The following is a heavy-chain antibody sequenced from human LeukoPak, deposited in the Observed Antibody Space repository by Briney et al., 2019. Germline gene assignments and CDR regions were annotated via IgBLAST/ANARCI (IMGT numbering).Heavy chain of an antibody. CDR1: GGSFSGYY. V-gene: IGHV4-34*01. D-gene: IGHD6-13*01. Sequence: SETLSPTCAVYGGSFSGYYWSWIRQPPGKGLEWIGEINHSGSTNYNPSLKSRVTISVDTSKNQFSLKLSSVTAADTAVYYCARTKILNSSSWYLGPNWFDPWGQGTLVTVSS. J-gene: IGHJ5*02. CDR2: INHSGST. CDR3: ARTKILNSSSWYLGPNWFDP.